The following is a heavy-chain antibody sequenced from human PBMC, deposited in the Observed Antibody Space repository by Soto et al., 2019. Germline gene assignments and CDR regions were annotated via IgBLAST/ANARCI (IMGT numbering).Heavy chain of an antibody. V-gene: IGHV1-46*01. Sequence: WVRQAPGQGLEWMGIIDPSGGSTSYSQKFQGRVTMTRDTSTSTVYMEMSSLRSDDTAMFYCARRRSYSGGASAFYFDYWGQGTLVTVSS. J-gene: IGHJ4*02. CDR2: IDPSGGST. CDR3: ARRRSYSGGASAFYFDY. D-gene: IGHD2-21*01.